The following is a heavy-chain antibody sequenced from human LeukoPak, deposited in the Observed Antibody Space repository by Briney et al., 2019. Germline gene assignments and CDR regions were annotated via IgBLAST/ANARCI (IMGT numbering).Heavy chain of an antibody. Sequence: SETLSLTCTVSGGSISSYYWSWIRQPPGKGLEWIGYIYHTGNSDYNPSLKSRATISLDTSKNQFSLKLTSVTAADTAVYFCARHPFSSPFDYWGQGTLVTVSS. CDR2: IYHTGNS. J-gene: IGHJ4*02. CDR3: ARHPFSSPFDY. V-gene: IGHV4-59*08. CDR1: GGSISSYY.